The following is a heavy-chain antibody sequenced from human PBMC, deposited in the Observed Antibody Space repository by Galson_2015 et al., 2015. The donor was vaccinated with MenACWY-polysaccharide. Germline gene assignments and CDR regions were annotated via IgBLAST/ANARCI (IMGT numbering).Heavy chain of an antibody. CDR3: ARSRAGGYSYGYRETNFDY. Sequence: SVKVSCKASGGSFSSYTISWVRQAPGQGLEWMGRIIPILGIANYAQKFQGRVTITADKSTSTAYMELSSLRSEDTAVYYCARSRAGGYSYGYRETNFDYWGQGTLVTVSS. CDR2: IIPILGIA. D-gene: IGHD5-18*01. CDR1: GGSFSSYT. V-gene: IGHV1-69*02. J-gene: IGHJ4*02.